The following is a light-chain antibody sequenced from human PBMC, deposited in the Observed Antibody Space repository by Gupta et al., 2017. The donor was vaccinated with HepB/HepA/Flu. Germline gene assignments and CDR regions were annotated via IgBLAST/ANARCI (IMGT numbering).Light chain of an antibody. CDR1: QFISRS. J-gene: IGKJ4*01. CDR2: GAY. CDR3: QQEDDCPIT. Sequence: DIQVTQSPPSVYASVGDRVTIPCRASQFISRSLAWYQQKPGKAPKLLIYGAYKVGSGVPSRFGGSVSGTDFTLTISGRQPEEFATYYCQQEDDCPITFGGGTKVEIK. V-gene: IGKV1-12*01.